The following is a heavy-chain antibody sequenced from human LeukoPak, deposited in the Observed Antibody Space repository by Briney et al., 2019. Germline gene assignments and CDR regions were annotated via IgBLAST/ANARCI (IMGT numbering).Heavy chain of an antibody. Sequence: SETLSLTCAVYGGSFSGYYWGWLRQPPGKGLEWIGSIYHSGSTYYNPSLKSRVTISVDTSKNQFSLKLSSVTAADTAVYYCARRTGTTLRDAFDIWGQGTMVTVSS. CDR2: IYHSGST. CDR1: GGSFSGYY. D-gene: IGHD1-7*01. J-gene: IGHJ3*02. V-gene: IGHV4-38-2*01. CDR3: ARRTGTTLRDAFDI.